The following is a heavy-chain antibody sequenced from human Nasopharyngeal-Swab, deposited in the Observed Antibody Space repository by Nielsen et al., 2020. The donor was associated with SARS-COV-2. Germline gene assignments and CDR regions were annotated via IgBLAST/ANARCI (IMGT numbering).Heavy chain of an antibody. Sequence: GESLKISCAASGFTFSTSDMHWVRLVTGKGLEWVSAIGTTGGTYYGGSVKGRFTTSREDAKNSLYLQMNSLRAGDTAVYYCARASFAGTYYYYYGMDVWGQGTTVTVSS. CDR1: GFTFSTSD. CDR3: ARASFAGTYYYYYGMDV. D-gene: IGHD3-16*01. CDR2: IGTTGGT. J-gene: IGHJ6*02. V-gene: IGHV3-13*01.